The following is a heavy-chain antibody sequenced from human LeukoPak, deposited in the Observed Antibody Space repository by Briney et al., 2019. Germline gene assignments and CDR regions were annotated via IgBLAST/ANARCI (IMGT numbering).Heavy chain of an antibody. V-gene: IGHV3-23*01. CDR1: GFTFSSYA. CDR2: ISDSGGNT. J-gene: IGHJ5*02. Sequence: PGGSLRLSCAAFGFTFSSYAMSWVRQAPGKGLEWVSGISDSGGNTYYAGSVKGRFTISRGNSKNMLYLQMNSLRAEDTAVYYCAKKIPTSFDPWGQGTLVTVSS. CDR3: AKKIPTSFDP.